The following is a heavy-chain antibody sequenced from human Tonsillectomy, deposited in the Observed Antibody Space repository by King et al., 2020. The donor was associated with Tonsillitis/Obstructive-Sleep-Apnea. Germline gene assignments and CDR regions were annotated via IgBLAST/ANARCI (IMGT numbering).Heavy chain of an antibody. Sequence: VQLVESGGGVVQPGRSLRLSCAASGFTFSSYGMHCVRQDPGKGLGWVAGIWYDGSNNYYADSVKGRFTISRDNSKNTLYLQMNSLRAEDTAVYYCARVNLGELLSYFDYWGQGTLVTVSS. V-gene: IGHV3-33*01. CDR1: GFTFSSYG. CDR2: IWYDGSNN. J-gene: IGHJ4*02. CDR3: ARVNLGELLSYFDY. D-gene: IGHD3-16*01.